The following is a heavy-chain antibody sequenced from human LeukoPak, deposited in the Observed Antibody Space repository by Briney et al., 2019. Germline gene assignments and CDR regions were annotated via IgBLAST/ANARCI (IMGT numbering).Heavy chain of an antibody. CDR3: ARNELTIDALDI. CDR2: VSKSEGA. D-gene: IGHD4/OR15-4a*01. Sequence: PLQTLSLTCAVSGGSISSGGYSWTWVRQAPGQGLEWIGHVSKSEGANYNPSLKSRVTISLDTSKNRFYLRLTSATAADSAVYYCARNELTIDALDIWGQGTVVTVSS. CDR1: GGSISSGGYS. J-gene: IGHJ3*02. V-gene: IGHV4-61*09.